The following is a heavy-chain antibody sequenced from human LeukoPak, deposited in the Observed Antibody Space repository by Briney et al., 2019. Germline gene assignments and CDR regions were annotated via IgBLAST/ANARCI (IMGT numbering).Heavy chain of an antibody. D-gene: IGHD6-13*01. CDR2: ISGNGGVT. Sequence: GGSLRLSCAASGFTFSSYWMSWVRQAPGKGLEWVSVISGNGGVTYYADSVKGRFTISRDNSKNTLYLQVNSLRAEDTAVYFCAKGPKKQMVGSRGYYFDFWGQGTLVTVSS. CDR3: AKGPKKQMVGSRGYYFDF. CDR1: GFTFSSYW. V-gene: IGHV3-23*01. J-gene: IGHJ4*02.